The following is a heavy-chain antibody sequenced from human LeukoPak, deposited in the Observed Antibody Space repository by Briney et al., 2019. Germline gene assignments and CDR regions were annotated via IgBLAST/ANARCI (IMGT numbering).Heavy chain of an antibody. CDR2: ISASGKT. CDR3: AKDLQGYDADY. Sequence: PGGSLRLSCTVSGFTFSNFAMSWVRQAPGMGLEWVSAISASGKTFYADSVKGRFTISRDNSKSTLYLQMHSLKGVDTAVYYCAKDLQGYDADYWGQGTLVTVSS. CDR1: GFTFSNFA. D-gene: IGHD5-12*01. V-gene: IGHV3-23*01. J-gene: IGHJ4*02.